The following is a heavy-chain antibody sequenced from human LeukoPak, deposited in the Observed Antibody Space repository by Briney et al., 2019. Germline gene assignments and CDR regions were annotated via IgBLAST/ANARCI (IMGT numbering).Heavy chain of an antibody. CDR3: ARASFNVVFGNWFDP. J-gene: IGHJ5*02. CDR2: VYYSGST. Sequence: PSETLSLTCTVSSGSIGSSSNYWGWIRQARGKGLEWIGNVYYSGSTFYNPSLKSRVTISVDTSKNQFSLKLRSVTAADTAIYYCARASFNVVFGNWFDPWGQGTLATVSS. D-gene: IGHD2-8*01. V-gene: IGHV4-39*01. CDR1: SGSIGSSSNY.